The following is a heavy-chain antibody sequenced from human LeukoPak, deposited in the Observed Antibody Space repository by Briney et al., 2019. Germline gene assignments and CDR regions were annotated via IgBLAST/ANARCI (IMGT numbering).Heavy chain of an antibody. CDR3: AKGGEYGSGTYSED. V-gene: IGHV3-23*01. J-gene: IGHJ4*02. CDR2: LSGSGLNT. Sequence: GGSLRLYCAASGFIFSTYGMTWFRQAPGRGLEWVSGLSGSGLNTYYADPVKGRFTSSRDNSKDMLYLQMNSLRAEDTAVYYCAKGGEYGSGTYSEDWGQGILVTVSS. CDR1: GFIFSTYG. D-gene: IGHD3-10*01.